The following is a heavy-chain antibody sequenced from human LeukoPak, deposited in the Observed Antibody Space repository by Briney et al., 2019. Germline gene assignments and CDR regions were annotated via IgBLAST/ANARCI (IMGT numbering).Heavy chain of an antibody. CDR3: AREPQRVRGLTIPSDFDS. CDR1: GDSVSSNSAA. CDR2: TYYRSHWSY. J-gene: IGHJ4*02. Sequence: SQTLSLTCAISGDSVSSNSAAWNWIRQSPSRGLEWLGRTYYRSHWSYDYALSVKGRISINPDTSKNHFSLQLNSVTPEDTAVYYCAREPQRVRGLTIPSDFDSWGQGTLVTVSS. V-gene: IGHV6-1*01. D-gene: IGHD3-10*01.